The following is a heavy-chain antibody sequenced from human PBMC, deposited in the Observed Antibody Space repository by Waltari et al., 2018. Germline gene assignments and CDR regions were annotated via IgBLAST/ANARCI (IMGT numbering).Heavy chain of an antibody. CDR2: IYYSGST. J-gene: IGHJ6*03. Sequence: QLQLQESGPGLVKPSETLSLTCTVSGGSISSYYWSWIRQPPGKGLEWIGYIYYSGSTNDNPSLKSRVTISVDTSKNQFSLKLSSVTAADTAVYYCARGVVEKWLVRGSYMDVWGKGTTVTVSS. D-gene: IGHD6-19*01. V-gene: IGHV4-59*01. CDR3: ARGVVEKWLVRGSYMDV. CDR1: GGSISSYY.